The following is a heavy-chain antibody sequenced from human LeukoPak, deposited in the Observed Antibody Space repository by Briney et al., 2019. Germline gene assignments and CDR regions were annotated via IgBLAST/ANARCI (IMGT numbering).Heavy chain of an antibody. Sequence: RGESLKISCKGSGYSFTNIWISWVRQMPGRGLEWMGTIDPSDSYTNYSPSFQGHVTISADKSISTAYLQWSSLKTTDTAMYYCARHGSLIAVHDHWGQGTLVTVSS. V-gene: IGHV5-10-1*01. D-gene: IGHD1-26*01. CDR1: GYSFTNIW. CDR2: IDPSDSYT. CDR3: ARHGSLIAVHDH. J-gene: IGHJ4*02.